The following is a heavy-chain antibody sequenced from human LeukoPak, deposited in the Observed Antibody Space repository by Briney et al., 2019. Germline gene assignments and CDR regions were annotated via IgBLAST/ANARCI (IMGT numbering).Heavy chain of an antibody. CDR1: GYTFTSYW. CDR3: ARRGYRSGANAIDI. Sequence: GESLKISCKGSGYTFTSYWIAWVRQMPGTGLEWMGITYPGDSDTRYSPSFQGQVTISADKSISTAYLQWSSLKASDTAMYYCARRGYRSGANAIDIWGQGTMVTVSS. V-gene: IGHV5-51*01. D-gene: IGHD6-19*01. J-gene: IGHJ3*02. CDR2: TYPGDSDT.